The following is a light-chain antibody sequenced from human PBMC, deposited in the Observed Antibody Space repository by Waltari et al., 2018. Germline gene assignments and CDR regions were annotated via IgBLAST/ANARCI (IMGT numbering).Light chain of an antibody. CDR3: QHYNNWPLT. CDR2: GVS. Sequence: EIVMTQFPATLSLSPGERATLSCRASQSVTANLAWYQQKPGQAPRLLIYGVSFRATDIPARFSGIGSGTDFTLTISSLQSEDFATDYCQHYNNWPLTFGGGTKVEIK. CDR1: QSVTAN. V-gene: IGKV3-15*01. J-gene: IGKJ4*01.